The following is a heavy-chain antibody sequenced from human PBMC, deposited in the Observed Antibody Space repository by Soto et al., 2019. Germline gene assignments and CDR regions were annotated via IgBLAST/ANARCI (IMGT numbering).Heavy chain of an antibody. V-gene: IGHV3-23*01. CDR1: GFTFSTNA. J-gene: IGHJ6*03. D-gene: IGHD3-10*01. CDR3: AKDKGMRTFQYYSMDV. Sequence: GGSLRLSCAASGFTFSTNAMSWVRQAPGKGLEWVSTIGGSGRWTYYADSVKGRFTISRDNSKNTLNLQMNSLRVEDTAVYFCAKDKGMRTFQYYSMDVWGKGTTVTVSS. CDR2: IGGSGRWT.